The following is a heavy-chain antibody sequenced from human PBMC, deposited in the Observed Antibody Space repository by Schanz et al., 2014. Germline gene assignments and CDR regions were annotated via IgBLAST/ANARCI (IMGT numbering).Heavy chain of an antibody. CDR3: ARDGVDAAAGGNY. CDR2: INPSGGST. V-gene: IGHV1-46*03. D-gene: IGHD6-13*01. J-gene: IGHJ4*02. Sequence: QVQLVQSGAEVKKPGSSVKVSCKASGGTFSTYTISWVRQAPGQGLEWMGMINPSGGSTTYAQKFQGRVTMTRDTSTSTVYMELSSLRSEDTAVYYCARDGVDAAAGGNYWGQGTLVIVSS. CDR1: GGTFSTYT.